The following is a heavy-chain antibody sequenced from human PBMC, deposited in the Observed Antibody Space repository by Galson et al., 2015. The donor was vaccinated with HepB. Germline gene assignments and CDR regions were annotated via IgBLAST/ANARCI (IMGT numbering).Heavy chain of an antibody. Sequence: PALVKPTQTLTLTCTLSGFSLSSRGMGLGWIRQPPGKTLEWLAVIYWNGERLYSPSLESRLTITKGTSENQVVLTMTKLDPVDKATYYFAHTPLSSFEEVIIRNPVGVWCQGTTFTFSS. J-gene: IGHJ3*01. CDR3: AHTPLSSFEEVIIRNPVGV. D-gene: IGHD3-9*01. CDR1: GFSLSSRGMG. V-gene: IGHV2-5*01. CDR2: IYWNGER.